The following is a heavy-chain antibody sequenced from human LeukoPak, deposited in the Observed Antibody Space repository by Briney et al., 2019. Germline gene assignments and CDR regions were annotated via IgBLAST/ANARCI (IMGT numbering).Heavy chain of an antibody. J-gene: IGHJ4*02. CDR3: ARGPATMIVVVIHGDYFDY. D-gene: IGHD3-22*01. CDR1: GYTFTSYD. CDR2: MNPNSGNT. Sequence: ASVKASCKASGYTFTSYDINWVRQATGQGLEWMGWMNPNSGNTGYAQKFQGRVTMTRNTSISTAYMELSSLRSEDTAVYYCARGPATMIVVVIHGDYFDYWGQGTLVTVSS. V-gene: IGHV1-8*01.